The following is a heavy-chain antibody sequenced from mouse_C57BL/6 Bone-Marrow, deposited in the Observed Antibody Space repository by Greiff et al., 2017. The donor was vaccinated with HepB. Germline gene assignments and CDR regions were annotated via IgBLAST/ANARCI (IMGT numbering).Heavy chain of an antibody. D-gene: IGHD1-1*01. CDR1: GYTFTSYW. V-gene: IGHV1-64*01. CDR3: ARSVHYYGSSYYGWYFDV. CDR2: IHPNSGST. J-gene: IGHJ1*03. Sequence: VKLMESGAELVKPGASVKLSCKASGYTFTSYWMHWVKQRPGQGLEWIGMIHPNSGSTNYNEKFKSKATLTVDKSSSTAYMQLSSLTSEDSAVYYCARSVHYYGSSYYGWYFDVWGTGTTVTVSS.